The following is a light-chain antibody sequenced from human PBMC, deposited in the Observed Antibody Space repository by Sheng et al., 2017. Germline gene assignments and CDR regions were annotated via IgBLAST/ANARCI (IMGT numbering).Light chain of an antibody. Sequence: VVMTQSPATLSVSPGDRVTLSCRASQSISINLAWYQHKPGQAPGLLIYAASTRATGIPARFSGSGSGREFTLTISSLQSEDFAIYYCQQYTNWPLFGGGTRVEIK. CDR1: QSISIN. J-gene: IGKJ4*01. V-gene: IGKV3-15*01. CDR2: AAS. CDR3: QQYTNWPL.